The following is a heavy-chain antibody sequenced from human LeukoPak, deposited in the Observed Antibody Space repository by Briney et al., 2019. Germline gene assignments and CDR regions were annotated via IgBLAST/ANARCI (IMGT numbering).Heavy chain of an antibody. J-gene: IGHJ5*02. D-gene: IGHD3-3*01. CDR2: IYTSGST. V-gene: IGHV4-61*02. CDR3: ARDGSYDFWSGYYRTWFDP. CDR1: GGSISSGSYY. Sequence: SETLSLTRTVSGGSISSGSYYWSWIRQPAGKGLEWIGRIYTSGSTNYNPSLKSRVTISVDTSKNQFSLMLSSVTAADTAVYYCARDGSYDFWSGYYRTWFDPWGQGTLVTVSS.